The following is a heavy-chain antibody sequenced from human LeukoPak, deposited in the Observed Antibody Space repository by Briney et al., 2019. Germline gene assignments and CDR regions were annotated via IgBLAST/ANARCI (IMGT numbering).Heavy chain of an antibody. J-gene: IGHJ1*01. CDR1: GFTVNSNY. V-gene: IGHV3-53*01. CDR2: IYIGGST. D-gene: IGHD2-8*01. Sequence: PGGSLRLSCAASGFTVNSNYMSWVRQAPGKGLEWVLVIYIGGSTYYADSVKGRFTISRDNSKNTLYLQMNSLRAEDTAVYYCASMYFSQYLQHWGQGTLVTVSS. CDR3: ASMYFSQYLQH.